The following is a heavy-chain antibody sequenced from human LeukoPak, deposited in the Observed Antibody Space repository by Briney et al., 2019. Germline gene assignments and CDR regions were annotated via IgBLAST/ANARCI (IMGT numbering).Heavy chain of an antibody. CDR3: ARGQLLIPLDY. CDR2: IYYSGST. J-gene: IGHJ4*02. Sequence: SETLSLTCTVSGRSISSSSYYWGWIRQPPGKGLEWIGSIYYSGSTYYNPSLKSRVTISVDTSKNQFSLKLSSVTAADTAVYYCARGQLLIPLDYWGQGTLVTVSS. D-gene: IGHD2-2*01. CDR1: GRSISSSSYY. V-gene: IGHV4-39*07.